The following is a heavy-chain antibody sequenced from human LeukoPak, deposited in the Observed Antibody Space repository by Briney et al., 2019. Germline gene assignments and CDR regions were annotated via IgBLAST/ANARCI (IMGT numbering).Heavy chain of an antibody. CDR2: IWYDESKK. CDR1: GYTFSSYG. J-gene: IGHJ4*02. CDR3: ARDGGIGLDY. Sequence: GGSLRLSYAASGYTFSSYGMHWVRQAPGKGLQWVAVIWYDESKKYYTDSVKGRFTISRDVSKNTLYLQMNSLRAEDSAMYYCARDGGIGLDYWGQGTLVTVSS. D-gene: IGHD2-21*01. V-gene: IGHV3-33*08.